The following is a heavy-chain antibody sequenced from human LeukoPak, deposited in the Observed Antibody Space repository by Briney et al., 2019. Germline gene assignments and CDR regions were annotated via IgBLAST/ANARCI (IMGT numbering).Heavy chain of an antibody. CDR2: IYYSGRT. J-gene: IGHJ1*01. Sequence: SETLSLTCSVSGDSVSRSDSYWDWIRQPPGKGLEWIGTIYYSGRTYYSPSLKSRVTMSVDPSNNQFSLNLRSVTAADTAVYYCARRRYYDGSGYLERGQGTLLSVSS. V-gene: IGHV4-39*01. D-gene: IGHD3-22*01. CDR3: ARRRYYDGSGYLE. CDR1: GDSVSRSDSY.